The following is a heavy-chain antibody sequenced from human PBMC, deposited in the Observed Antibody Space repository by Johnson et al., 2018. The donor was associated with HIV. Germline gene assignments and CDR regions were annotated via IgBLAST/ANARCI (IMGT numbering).Heavy chain of an antibody. CDR3: AREGEWELLPGAFDI. CDR2: SGSCGST. CDR1: GFTVSSNY. Sequence: VQLVESGGGLIQSGGSLRLSCAASGFTVSSNYMSWVRQAPGKGLEWVSAISGSCGSTYYADSVKGRFTISRDNSKNTLYLQMNSLRAEDTAVYYCAREGEWELLPGAFDIWGQGTMVTVSS. D-gene: IGHD1-26*01. V-gene: IGHV3-23*04. J-gene: IGHJ3*02.